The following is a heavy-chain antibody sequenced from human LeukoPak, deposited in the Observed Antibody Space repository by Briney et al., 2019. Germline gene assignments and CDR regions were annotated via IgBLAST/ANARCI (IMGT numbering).Heavy chain of an antibody. V-gene: IGHV1-2*06. D-gene: IGHD4-23*01. CDR2: INPNSGGT. CDR3: AREKYDGKSWDS. Sequence: GASVKVSCKASGYAVTGYYIHWVRQAPGQGLEWMGRINPNSGGTNYAQNFQGRVTMTRDTSISTAYMELTRLRSDDTAVYYCAREKYDGKSWDSWGQGTLVTVSS. CDR1: GYAVTGYY. J-gene: IGHJ4*02.